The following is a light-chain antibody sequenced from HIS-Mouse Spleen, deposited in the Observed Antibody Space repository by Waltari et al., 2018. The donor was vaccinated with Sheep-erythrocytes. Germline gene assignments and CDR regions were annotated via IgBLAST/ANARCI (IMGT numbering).Light chain of an antibody. J-gene: IGLJ1*01. CDR3: CSYAGSYNHV. V-gene: IGLV1-47*02. Sequence: QSVLTQPPSASGTPGQRVTISCSGSSSNIGSNYVYWYQQLPGTAPKLMIYDVSKRASGVPDRFSGSKSGNTASLTISGLQAEDEADYYCCSYAGSYNHVFATGTKVTVL. CDR2: DVS. CDR1: SSNIGSNY.